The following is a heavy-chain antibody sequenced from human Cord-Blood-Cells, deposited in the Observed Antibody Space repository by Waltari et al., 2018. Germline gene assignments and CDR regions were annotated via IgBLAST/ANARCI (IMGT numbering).Heavy chain of an antibody. J-gene: IGHJ4*02. CDR2: IKQDGSEK. Sequence: EVQLVESGGGLVQPGGSLRLSCAASGFTFSSYWMSWVRQAPGKGLEWLANIKQDGSEKYYVDSVKGRFTISRDNAKNSLYLQMNSLRAEDTAVYYCARDYSNYYFDYWGQGTLVTVSS. D-gene: IGHD4-4*01. V-gene: IGHV3-7*01. CDR1: GFTFSSYW. CDR3: ARDYSNYYFDY.